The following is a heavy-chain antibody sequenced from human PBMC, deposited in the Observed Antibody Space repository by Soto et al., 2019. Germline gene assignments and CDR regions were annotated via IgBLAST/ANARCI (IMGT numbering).Heavy chain of an antibody. CDR3: ARRSRANRNFDY. V-gene: IGHV5-51*01. CDR1: GYSFTIYW. CDR2: IYPGDSDT. J-gene: IGHJ4*02. Sequence: PGESLKISGKGSGYSFTIYWIGWVLQMPGKGLEWMGIIYPGDSDTRYSPSFQGQVTISADKSISTAYLQWSSLKASDTAMYYCARRSRANRNFDYWGQGTLVTVSS.